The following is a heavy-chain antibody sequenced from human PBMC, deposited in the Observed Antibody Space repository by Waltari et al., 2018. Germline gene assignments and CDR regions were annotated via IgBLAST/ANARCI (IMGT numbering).Heavy chain of an antibody. V-gene: IGHV3-7*01. CDR2: IKEDGSEK. Sequence: EVQLVESGGDLVQPGGSLRLSCAASGFTFSSYWMCWVRQAPGKGLEWLANIKEDGSEKYYVDSVKGRFTISRENAKNSLYLQMNSLRAEDSAVYYCARTQWDSTSRRAFDIWGQGTVVTVSS. CDR3: ARTQWDSTSRRAFDI. J-gene: IGHJ3*02. D-gene: IGHD1-26*01. CDR1: GFTFSSYW.